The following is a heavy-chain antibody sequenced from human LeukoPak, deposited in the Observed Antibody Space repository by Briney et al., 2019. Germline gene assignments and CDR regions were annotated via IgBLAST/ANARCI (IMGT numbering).Heavy chain of an antibody. J-gene: IGHJ5*02. V-gene: IGHV3-72*01. CDR1: GFTFSDHY. Sequence: GGSLRPSCAASGFTFSDHYMDWVRQAPGKGLEWVGRTRNKANDYTTKYAAAVKGRFSISRDDSKNSLYMQMNSLNTDDTAVYYCARFIAEAGAYWLDPWGQGTLVTVSS. D-gene: IGHD6-19*01. CDR2: TRNKANDYTT. CDR3: ARFIAEAGAYWLDP.